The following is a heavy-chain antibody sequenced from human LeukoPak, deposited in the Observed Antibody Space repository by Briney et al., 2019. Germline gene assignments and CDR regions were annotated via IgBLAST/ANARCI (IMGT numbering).Heavy chain of an antibody. CDR2: IYYSGST. V-gene: IGHV4-59*01. CDR1: GGYISSYY. CDR3: ARATYSSGWGTSDY. D-gene: IGHD6-19*01. Sequence: SETLSLTCTVSGGYISSYYWSWIRQPPGKGLEWIGYIYYSGSTNYNPSLQSRVTISVDTSKNQFSLKLSSVTAADTAVYYCARATYSSGWGTSDYWGQGTLVTVSS. J-gene: IGHJ4*02.